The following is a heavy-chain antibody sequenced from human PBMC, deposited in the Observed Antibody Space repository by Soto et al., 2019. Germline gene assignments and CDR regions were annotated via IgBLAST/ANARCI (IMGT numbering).Heavy chain of an antibody. D-gene: IGHD5-18*01. J-gene: IGHJ5*02. CDR1: GYSFIKYW. CDR2: IYPGDSDT. Sequence: GESLKISCEGSGYSFIKYWIGWVRQMPGKGLEWMGIIYPGDSDTRYSPSFQGQVTISADRSINTAYLHWSSLKASDTAMYYCARRGGTAMSTNWFDPWGQGTLVTV. V-gene: IGHV5-51*01. CDR3: ARRGGTAMSTNWFDP.